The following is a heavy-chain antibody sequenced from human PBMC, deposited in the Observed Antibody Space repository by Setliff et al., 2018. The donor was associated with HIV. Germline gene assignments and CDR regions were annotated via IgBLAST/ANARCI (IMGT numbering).Heavy chain of an antibody. D-gene: IGHD4-17*01. Sequence: SETLSLTCAVSGYSISSGYYWGWIRQTPGKGLEWIGSMYYRGKTYYNPSLKSRVTISADTTATQLSLKLESVTAADTAVYFCARDAPMTTNAFDVWGPGTMVTVSS. CDR1: GYSISSGYY. CDR3: ARDAPMTTNAFDV. CDR2: MYYRGKT. J-gene: IGHJ3*01. V-gene: IGHV4-38-2*02.